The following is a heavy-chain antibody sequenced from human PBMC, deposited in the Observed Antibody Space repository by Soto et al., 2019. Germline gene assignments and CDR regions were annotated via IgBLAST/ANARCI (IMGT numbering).Heavy chain of an antibody. Sequence: GGSLRLSCAASGFTFSGSAMHWVRQASGKGLEWVGRIRSKANSYATAYAASVKGRFTISRDDSKNTAYLQMNSLKTEDTAVYYCTRHQQLWGDYGMDVWGQGTTVTGLL. CDR3: TRHQQLWGDYGMDV. CDR1: GFTFSGSA. D-gene: IGHD5-18*01. V-gene: IGHV3-73*01. CDR2: IRSKANSYAT. J-gene: IGHJ6*02.